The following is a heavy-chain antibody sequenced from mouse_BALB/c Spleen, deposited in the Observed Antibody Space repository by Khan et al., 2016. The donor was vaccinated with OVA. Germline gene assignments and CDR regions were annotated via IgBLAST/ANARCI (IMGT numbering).Heavy chain of an antibody. CDR2: IWAGGST. D-gene: IGHD3-3*01. Sequence: QVQLKESGPGLVAPSQSLSITCTVYGYSLTRYGVHWVRQPPGKGLEWLGLIWAGGSTNYNWALMSRLSTSIDNSKSLVFLILNILQTDDTALYYFARSNYRARYWGQGTTLPVSS. V-gene: IGHV2-9*02. CDR3: ARSNYRARY. CDR1: GYSLTRYG. J-gene: IGHJ2*01.